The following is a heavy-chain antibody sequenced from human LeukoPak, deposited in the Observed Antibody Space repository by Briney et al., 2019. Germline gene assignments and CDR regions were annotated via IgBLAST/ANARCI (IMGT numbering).Heavy chain of an antibody. CDR3: ARAYYDILTGYNWFDP. J-gene: IGHJ5*02. CDR1: GGSISSSSYY. CDR2: IYYSGST. Sequence: SETLSLTCTVSGGSISSSSYYWGWIRQPPGKGLEWIGSIYYSGSTYYNPSLKSRVTISVDTSKNQFSLKLSSVTAADTAVYYCARAYYDILTGYNWFDPWGQGTLVTVSS. D-gene: IGHD3-9*01. V-gene: IGHV4-39*07.